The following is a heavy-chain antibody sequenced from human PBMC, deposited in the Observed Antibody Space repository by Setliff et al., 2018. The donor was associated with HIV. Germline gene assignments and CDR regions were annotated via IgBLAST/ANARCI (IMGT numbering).Heavy chain of an antibody. V-gene: IGHV4-4*09. Sequence: SETLSLTCTVSGGSISSYYWSWIRQPPGKGLEWIGYIYTSGSTNYNPSLKSRVTISLDTSKNQFSLKLTSVTAADTAVYYCARLSGDYYYFDYWGQGTLVTAPQ. CDR2: IYTSGST. CDR3: ARLSGDYYYFDY. J-gene: IGHJ4*02. CDR1: GGSISSYY. D-gene: IGHD2-21*02.